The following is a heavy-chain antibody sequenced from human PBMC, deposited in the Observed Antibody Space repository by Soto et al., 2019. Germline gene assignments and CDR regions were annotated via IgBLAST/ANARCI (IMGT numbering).Heavy chain of an antibody. CDR3: AHLPGGEQQLRGHNWFDP. Sequence: QITLKESGPTLVKPTQTLTLTCTFSGFSLSTSGVGVGWIRQPPGKALEWLALIYWDDDKRYSPSLKSRLTITKDTSKNQVVLTRTNMDPVDTATYYCAHLPGGEQQLRGHNWFDPWGQGTLVTVSS. V-gene: IGHV2-5*02. CDR1: GFSLSTSGVG. J-gene: IGHJ5*02. CDR2: IYWDDDK. D-gene: IGHD6-13*01.